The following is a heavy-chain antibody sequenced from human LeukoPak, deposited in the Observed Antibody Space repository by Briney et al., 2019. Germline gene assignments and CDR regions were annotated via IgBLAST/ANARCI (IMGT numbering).Heavy chain of an antibody. V-gene: IGHV4-34*01. CDR2: INHSGST. CDR1: GGSFSGYY. CDR3: ARGPRIQLWLEEVMGAFDI. J-gene: IGHJ3*02. D-gene: IGHD5-18*01. Sequence: SETLSLTCAVYGGSFSGYYWSWIRQPPGKGLEWIGEINHSGSTNYNPSPNSLVTISLAKSKNQCSLKLSSVTAADTAVYYCARGPRIQLWLEEVMGAFDIWGQGTMVTVSS.